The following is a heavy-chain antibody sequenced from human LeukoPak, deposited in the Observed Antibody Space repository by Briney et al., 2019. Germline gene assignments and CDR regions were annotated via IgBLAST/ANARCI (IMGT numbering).Heavy chain of an antibody. CDR2: ISSSGSTT. CDR3: ARERYDFWSGGGFDY. CDR1: GFTFSSYE. D-gene: IGHD3-3*01. J-gene: IGHJ4*02. V-gene: IGHV3-48*03. Sequence: PGGSLRLSCAASGFTFSSYEMNWVRQAPGKGLELVSYISSSGSTTYYADSVKGRFTFSRDNAKNSLYLQMNSLRAEDTAVYYCARERYDFWSGGGFDYWGQGTLVTVSS.